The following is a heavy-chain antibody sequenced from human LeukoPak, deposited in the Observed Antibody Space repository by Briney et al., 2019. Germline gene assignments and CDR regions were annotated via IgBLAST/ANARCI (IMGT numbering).Heavy chain of an antibody. Sequence: GGSLRLSCGASGFSFISYGMHWVRQAPGKGLEWVGVISDDGRSKDYADSVKGRFTISRDNSKDTLYLQMNSLRAEDTAVYYCARDFRGYCSGGSCPTYYWGQGTLVTVSS. D-gene: IGHD2-15*01. CDR2: ISDDGRSK. CDR3: ARDFRGYCSGGSCPTYY. J-gene: IGHJ4*02. CDR1: GFSFISYG. V-gene: IGHV3-30*03.